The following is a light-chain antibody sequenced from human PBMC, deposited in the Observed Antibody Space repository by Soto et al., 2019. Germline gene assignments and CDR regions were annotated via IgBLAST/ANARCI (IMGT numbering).Light chain of an antibody. CDR1: QSLANSF. CDR3: QQYRTSPYT. V-gene: IGKV3-20*01. J-gene: IGKJ2*01. Sequence: VLTHSPGTLSLSAGERATLSCRASQSLANSFIAWYQQKPGQAPRLLIYDASNRATGIPARFSGSGSGTDFTLTISRLEPEDFAVYYCQQYRTSPYTFGQGTKVDIK. CDR2: DAS.